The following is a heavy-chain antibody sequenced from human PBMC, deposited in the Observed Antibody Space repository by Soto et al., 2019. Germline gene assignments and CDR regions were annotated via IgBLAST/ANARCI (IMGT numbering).Heavy chain of an antibody. D-gene: IGHD3-10*01. V-gene: IGHV3-33*01. J-gene: IGHJ4*02. Sequence: QVQLVESGGGVVQPGRSLRLFCAASGFSFSNYDIHWVRQAPGKGLEWVAFIRYDGSNKYYADSVKGRFTISRDNSKNTLYLQMDSLRVEDTAVYYCARGGGGLLWFGEPPYWGQGTLVAVSS. CDR3: ARGGGGLLWFGEPPY. CDR1: GFSFSNYD. CDR2: IRYDGSNK.